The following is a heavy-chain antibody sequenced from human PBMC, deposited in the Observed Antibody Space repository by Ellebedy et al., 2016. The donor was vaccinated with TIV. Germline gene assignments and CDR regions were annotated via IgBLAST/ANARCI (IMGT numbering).Heavy chain of an antibody. V-gene: IGHV1-3*04. Sequence: ASVKVSCKASGYTFTGYYMHWVRQAPGQRLEWMGWINTGNGNTKYSQKFQGRVTITRDTSASTAYMELSSLTSEDTAVYYCARDPGAVAGADFDYWGQGTLVTVSS. CDR2: INTGNGNT. D-gene: IGHD6-19*01. CDR1: GYTFTGYY. CDR3: ARDPGAVAGADFDY. J-gene: IGHJ4*02.